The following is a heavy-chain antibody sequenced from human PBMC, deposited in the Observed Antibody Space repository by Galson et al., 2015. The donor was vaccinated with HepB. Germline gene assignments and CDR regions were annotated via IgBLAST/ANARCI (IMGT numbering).Heavy chain of an antibody. V-gene: IGHV3-15*01. Sequence: SLRLSCAASGFTFSNAWMSWVRQAPGKGLEWVGRIKSKTDGGTTDYATPVKGRFTISRDDSKNTLYLQMNSLKTEDTAVYYCTTTPYSVYDFDYWGQGTLVTVSS. CDR1: GFTFSNAW. CDR2: IKSKTDGGTT. D-gene: IGHD5/OR15-5a*01. CDR3: TTTPYSVYDFDY. J-gene: IGHJ4*02.